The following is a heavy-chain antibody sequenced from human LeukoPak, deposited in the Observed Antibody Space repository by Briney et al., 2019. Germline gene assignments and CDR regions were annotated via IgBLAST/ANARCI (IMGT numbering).Heavy chain of an antibody. J-gene: IGHJ4*02. V-gene: IGHV4-38-2*01. CDR1: GFSISSGYY. CDR3: GRAGGYSGYDQIFDY. D-gene: IGHD5-12*01. Sequence: SETLSLTCAVSGFSISSGYYWGWIRQPPGKGLEWIGSIYHSGSTYYNPSLKSRVTISVDTSKNQFSLKLSSVTAADTAVYYCGRAGGYSGYDQIFDYWGQGTLVTVSS. CDR2: IYHSGST.